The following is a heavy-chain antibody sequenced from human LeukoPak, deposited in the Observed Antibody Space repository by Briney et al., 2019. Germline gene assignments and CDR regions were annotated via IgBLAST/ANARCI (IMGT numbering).Heavy chain of an antibody. J-gene: IGHJ4*02. Sequence: SEPLSLTCTVSGGSISSSSYYWGWVRQPPGKGLEWIGSIYYSGSTYYNPSLKSRVTISVDTSKNQFSLKLSSVAAADTAVYYCARLGSSSWLDYWGQGTLVTVSS. CDR3: ARLGSSSWLDY. CDR1: GGSISSSSYY. V-gene: IGHV4-39*01. D-gene: IGHD6-13*01. CDR2: IYYSGST.